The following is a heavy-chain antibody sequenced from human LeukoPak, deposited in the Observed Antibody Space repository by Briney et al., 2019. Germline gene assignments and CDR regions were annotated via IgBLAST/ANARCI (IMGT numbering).Heavy chain of an antibody. J-gene: IGHJ4*02. CDR2: IRHDGSNK. D-gene: IGHD1/OR15-1a*01. CDR3: AKEGTASKPSELDY. V-gene: IGHV3-30*02. CDR1: GFIFTDYG. Sequence: GGSLRLSCTASGFIFTDYGMHWVRQAPGKGLEWVTFIRHDGSNKYYADSVKGRFTISRDNSNDILYLQMNSLSSEDTAVYYCAKEGTASKPSELDYWGQGTLVTVSS.